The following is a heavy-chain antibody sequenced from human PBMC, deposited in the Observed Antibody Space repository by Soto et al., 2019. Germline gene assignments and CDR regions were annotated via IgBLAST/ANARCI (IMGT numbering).Heavy chain of an antibody. J-gene: IGHJ4*02. CDR2: ISFDGDNK. Sequence: PGWSMRLSCAASGFTFSNYGMHWVRQAPGKGLEWVALISFDGDNKFYPDSVKGRFTISRDNSKNTLHLQMNSLRPEDTAVFYCAKDEFHRGYFGYWGQGTLVTVAS. CDR3: AKDEFHRGYFGY. CDR1: GFTFSNYG. V-gene: IGHV3-30*18.